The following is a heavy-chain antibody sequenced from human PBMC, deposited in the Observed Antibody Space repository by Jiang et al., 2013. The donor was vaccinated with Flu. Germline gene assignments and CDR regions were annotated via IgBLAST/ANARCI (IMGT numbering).Heavy chain of an antibody. CDR2: IYLGVMI. Sequence: KPTQTLTLTCSFSGFSLSTTAVGVGWIRQPPGKALEFLALIYLGVMINDYSPSLRSRLTITKDTSRNQVVLTLTDADPSDTATYFCARSLSGTFCGDVCYEAFHVWGQRDKRHRLF. CDR1: GFSLSTTAVG. CDR3: ARSLSGTFCGDVCYEAFHV. J-gene: IGHJ3*01. V-gene: IGHV2-5*01. D-gene: IGHD5-12*01.